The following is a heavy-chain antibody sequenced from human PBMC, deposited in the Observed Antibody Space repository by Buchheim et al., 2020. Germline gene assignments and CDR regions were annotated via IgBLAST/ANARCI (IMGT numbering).Heavy chain of an antibody. Sequence: EVQVVESGGGLVQPGGSLRLSCAASGFTFSSYAMTWVRQAPGKGLEWVSTIFNTAGGTYYADSVKGRFTISRDNSQNMLYLQMNTLGAEDTALYYCARRMTFGATPGLDPWGQGTL. CDR2: IFNTAGGT. J-gene: IGHJ5*02. CDR3: ARRMTFGATPGLDP. V-gene: IGHV3-23*04. D-gene: IGHD3/OR15-3a*01. CDR1: GFTFSSYA.